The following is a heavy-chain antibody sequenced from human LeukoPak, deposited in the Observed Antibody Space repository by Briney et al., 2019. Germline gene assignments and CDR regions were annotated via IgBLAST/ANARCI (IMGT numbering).Heavy chain of an antibody. CDR3: ARGRAKRYHYGSTSYLQY. Sequence: SETLSLTCTVYGGSFSGYYWTWIRQSPGEGLEWIGEIKHSGSTNYNPSLKNRVSISVDTSKNQFSLDLTSVIAADTAVYFCARGRAKRYHYGSTSYLQYWGQGTLVTVSS. CDR1: GGSFSGYY. J-gene: IGHJ4*02. D-gene: IGHD3-10*01. V-gene: IGHV4-34*01. CDR2: IKHSGST.